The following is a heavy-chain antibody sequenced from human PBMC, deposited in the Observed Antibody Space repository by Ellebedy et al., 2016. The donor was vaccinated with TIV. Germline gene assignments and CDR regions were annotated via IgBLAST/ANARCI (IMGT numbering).Heavy chain of an antibody. J-gene: IGHJ4*02. CDR1: GYTFTSYD. D-gene: IGHD4-23*01. CDR3: ARVKRVVTVLDY. Sequence: ASVKVSXXASGYTFTSYDINWVRQATGQGLEWMGWMNPNSGNTGYAQKFQGRVTMTRNTSISTAYMELSSLRSEDTAVYYCARVKRVVTVLDYWGQGTLVTVSS. V-gene: IGHV1-8*01. CDR2: MNPNSGNT.